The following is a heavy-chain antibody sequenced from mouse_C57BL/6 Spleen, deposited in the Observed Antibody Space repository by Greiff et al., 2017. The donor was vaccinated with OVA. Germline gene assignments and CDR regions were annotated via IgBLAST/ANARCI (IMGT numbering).Heavy chain of an antibody. CDR2: ISSGSSTI. V-gene: IGHV5-17*01. Sequence: EVKLMESGGGLVKPGGSLKLSCAASGFTFSDYGMHWVRQAPEKGLEWVAYISSGSSTIYYADTVKGRFTISRANAKNTLFLQMTSLRSEDTAMYYCARGNYAMDYWGQGTSVTVSS. CDR1: GFTFSDYG. CDR3: ARGNYAMDY. J-gene: IGHJ4*01.